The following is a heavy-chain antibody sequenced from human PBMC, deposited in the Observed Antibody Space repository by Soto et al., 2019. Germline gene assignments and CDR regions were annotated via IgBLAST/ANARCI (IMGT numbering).Heavy chain of an antibody. V-gene: IGHV3-9*01. CDR3: AKDIRGLITGTTS. Sequence: EVQLVESEGGLVQPGRSLRLSCAASGFTFDDYAMHWVRQAPGKGLEWVSGISWNSGSIGYADSVKGRFTISRDNAKNSLYLQMNSLRAEDTALYYCAKDIRGLITGTTSWGQGTLVTVSS. CDR2: ISWNSGSI. CDR1: GFTFDDYA. J-gene: IGHJ5*02. D-gene: IGHD1-7*01.